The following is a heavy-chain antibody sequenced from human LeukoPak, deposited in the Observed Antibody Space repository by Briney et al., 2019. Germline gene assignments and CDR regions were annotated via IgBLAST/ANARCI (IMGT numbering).Heavy chain of an antibody. D-gene: IGHD4-17*01. CDR2: ISSSSSYI. J-gene: IGHJ4*02. CDR1: GFTFSSYS. CDR3: ARDQDTTVTFHFDY. V-gene: IGHV3-21*01. Sequence: GGSLRLSCAASGFTFSSYSMNWVRQAPGKGLEWVSSISSSSSYIYYADSVKGRFTISRDNAKNSLYLQMNSLRAEDTAVYYCARDQDTTVTFHFDYWGQGTLVTVSS.